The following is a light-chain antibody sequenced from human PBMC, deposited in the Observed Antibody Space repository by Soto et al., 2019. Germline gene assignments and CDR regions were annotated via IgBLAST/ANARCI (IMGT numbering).Light chain of an antibody. Sequence: DIQMTQSPSSLSASVGDRVTITCRASQSISNYLNWYQQKPGKAPKLLIYAASSLQSGVPSRFSGSGSGTDFTLTISSLQPEDFASYYCQRSYSIPWTFGQGTKVDIK. J-gene: IGKJ1*01. V-gene: IGKV1-39*01. CDR1: QSISNY. CDR3: QRSYSIPWT. CDR2: AAS.